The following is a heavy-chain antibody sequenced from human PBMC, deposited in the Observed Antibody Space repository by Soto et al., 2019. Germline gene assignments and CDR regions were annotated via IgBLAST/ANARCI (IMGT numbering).Heavy chain of an antibody. CDR2: IIPIFGTA. Sequence: ASVKVSCKASGGTFSSYAISWVRQAPGQGLEWMGGIIPIFGTANYAQKFQGRVTITADESTSTAYMELRSLRSDDTAAYYCAREPNYFDYWGQGTLVTVSS. CDR3: AREPNYFDY. J-gene: IGHJ4*02. V-gene: IGHV1-69*13. CDR1: GGTFSSYA.